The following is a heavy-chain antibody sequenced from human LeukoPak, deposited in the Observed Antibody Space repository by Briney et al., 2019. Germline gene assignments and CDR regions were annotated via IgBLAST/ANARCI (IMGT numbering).Heavy chain of an antibody. Sequence: PGGSLRLSCAASGFTVSSNYMSWVRQAPGKGLEWVSVIYSGGSTYYADSVKGRFTISRDNSKNTLYPQMNSLRAEDTAVYYCASSIAAAGTPCFDYWGQGTLVTVSS. V-gene: IGHV3-66*01. J-gene: IGHJ4*02. CDR1: GFTVSSNY. CDR3: ASSIAAAGTPCFDY. CDR2: IYSGGST. D-gene: IGHD6-13*01.